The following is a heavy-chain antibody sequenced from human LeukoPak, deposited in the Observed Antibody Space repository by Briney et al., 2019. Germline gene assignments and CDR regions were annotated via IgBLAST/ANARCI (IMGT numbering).Heavy chain of an antibody. CDR2: ISYDGSNE. CDR1: GFTFSSYA. CDR3: ARVRSIVVVTEAGNDAFDI. D-gene: IGHD2-21*02. J-gene: IGHJ3*02. V-gene: IGHV3-30-3*01. Sequence: GGSLRLSCAASGFTFSSYAMHWVRQAPGKGLEWVAVISYDGSNEYYADSVKGRFTISRDNSKNTLYLQMNSLRAEDTAVYYCARVRSIVVVTEAGNDAFDIWGQGTMVTVSS.